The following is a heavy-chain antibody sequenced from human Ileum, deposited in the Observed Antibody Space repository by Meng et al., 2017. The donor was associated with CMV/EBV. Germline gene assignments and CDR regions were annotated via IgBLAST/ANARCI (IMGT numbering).Heavy chain of an antibody. V-gene: IGHV4-59*01. CDR2: MSSSGST. Sequence: WETLSLTCTVSGGSFSSYYWTWIRQPPGKGLEWIGCMSSSGSTNYNPSLKSRVTILVDTSKNHFSLKVSSVTAEDTAVYFCARSSDFWSGYEMDVWGQGTTVTVSS. CDR3: ARSSDFWSGYEMDV. J-gene: IGHJ6*02. D-gene: IGHD3-3*01. CDR1: GGSFSSYY.